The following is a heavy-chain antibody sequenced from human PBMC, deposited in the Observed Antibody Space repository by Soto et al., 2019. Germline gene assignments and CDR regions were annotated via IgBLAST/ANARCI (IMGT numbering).Heavy chain of an antibody. CDR3: VKGSRPSPHVGGLIYWRH. V-gene: IGHV3-23*01. CDR1: GFSFSHSA. D-gene: IGHD2-8*02. CDR2: ISGVGGAT. J-gene: IGHJ4*02. Sequence: GGSLRLSCVASGFSFSHSAMAWVRQAPGKGLEWVSTISGVGGATYSADSVKGRFTLARDDSKNTLFLQMDNLRAEDTAVYFWVKGSRPSPHVGGLIYWRHWGQGTPVTVSS.